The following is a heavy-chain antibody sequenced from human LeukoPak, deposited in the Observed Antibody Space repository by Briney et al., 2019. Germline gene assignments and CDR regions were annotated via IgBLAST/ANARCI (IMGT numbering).Heavy chain of an antibody. D-gene: IGHD1-26*01. CDR2: ISWDGGYT. V-gene: IGHV3-43*01. J-gene: IGHJ6*03. CDR1: GFTFNDYT. Sequence: GGSLRLSCAASGFTFNDYTMYWVRQAPGKGLEWVSLISWDGGYTYYADSVKGRFAISRDNSKNSLYLQMNSLRTEDTALYYCAKDSNSGSYYMDVWGKGTTVTVSS. CDR3: AKDSNSGSYYMDV.